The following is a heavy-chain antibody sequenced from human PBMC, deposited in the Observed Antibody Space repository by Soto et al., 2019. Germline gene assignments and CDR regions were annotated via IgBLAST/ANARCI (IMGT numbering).Heavy chain of an antibody. CDR2: INPNSGDT. J-gene: IGHJ4*02. Sequence: SXKVSFKASGYTXIGYYMHLVRQAPGQGLEWMGWINPNSGDTNYAQKFQGRVTMTSDTSIRKAYTELSRMRFDDTAVYYCARARTNYYNTSDYDFWGQGTLVTVSS. CDR3: ARARTNYYNTSDYDF. CDR1: GYTXIGYY. D-gene: IGHD3-22*01. V-gene: IGHV1-2*02.